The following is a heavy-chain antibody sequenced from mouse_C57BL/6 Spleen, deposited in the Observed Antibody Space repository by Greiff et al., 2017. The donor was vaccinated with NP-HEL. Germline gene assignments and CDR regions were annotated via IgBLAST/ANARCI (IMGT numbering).Heavy chain of an antibody. D-gene: IGHD2-5*01. CDR3: ARSFYYSNYGDAMDY. J-gene: IGHJ4*01. Sequence: EVQLQQSVAELVRPGASVKLSCTASGFNIKNTYMHWVKQRPEQGLEWIGRIDPANGNTKYAPKFQGKATITADTSSNTAYLQLSSLTSEDTAIDYCARSFYYSNYGDAMDYWGQGTSVTVSS. V-gene: IGHV14-3*01. CDR2: IDPANGNT. CDR1: GFNIKNTY.